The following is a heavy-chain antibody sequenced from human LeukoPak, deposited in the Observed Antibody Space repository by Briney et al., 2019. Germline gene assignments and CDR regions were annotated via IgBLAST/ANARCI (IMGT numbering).Heavy chain of an antibody. CDR2: INQDGSKN. V-gene: IGHV3-7*03. Sequence: GGSLRLSCAASGFTFSSYWMNWVRQAPGKGLEWVAKINQDGSKNYYVDSVKGRFTISRDNAKDSLYLQMNSLRAEDTAVYYCARAMDVWGQGTTVTVSS. CDR1: GFTFSSYW. J-gene: IGHJ6*02. CDR3: ARAMDV.